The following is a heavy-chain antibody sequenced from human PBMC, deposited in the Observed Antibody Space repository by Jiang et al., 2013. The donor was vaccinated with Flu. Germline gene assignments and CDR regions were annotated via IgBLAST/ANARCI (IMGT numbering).Heavy chain of an antibody. CDR2: GST. CDR3: AKIQYSGSYFYYYGMDV. J-gene: IGHJ6*02. D-gene: IGHD1-26*01. V-gene: IGHV3-23*01. Sequence: GSTYYADSVKGRFTISRDNSKNTLYLQMNSLRAEDTAVYYCAKIQYSGSYFYYYGMDVWGQGTTVTVSS.